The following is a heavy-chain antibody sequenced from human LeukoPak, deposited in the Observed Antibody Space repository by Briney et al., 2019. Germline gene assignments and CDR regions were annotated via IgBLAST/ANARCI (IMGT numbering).Heavy chain of an antibody. CDR2: ISSRSSTI. CDR3: ARASGGYCSSTSCYIFDY. D-gene: IGHD2-2*02. J-gene: IGHJ4*02. V-gene: IGHV3-48*01. CDR1: GFTFSSYS. Sequence: GGSLRLSCAASGFTFSSYSMSWVRQAPGKGLEWVSYISSRSSTIYYADSVKGRYTISRDNAKNSLFLQMNSLRAEDTAVYYCARASGGYCSSTSCYIFDYWGQGTLATVSS.